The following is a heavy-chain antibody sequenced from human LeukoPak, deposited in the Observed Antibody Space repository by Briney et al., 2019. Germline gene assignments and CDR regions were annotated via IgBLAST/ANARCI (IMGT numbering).Heavy chain of an antibody. D-gene: IGHD1-26*01. CDR3: ARRPNIGSYANLDY. Sequence: ASVKVSCKASGYTSTGYYMHWVRQAPGQGLEWMGWINPNSGGTNYAQKFQGRVTMTRDTSISTAYMELSRLRSDDTAVYYCARRPNIGSYANLDYWGQGTLVTVSS. CDR2: INPNSGGT. V-gene: IGHV1-2*02. J-gene: IGHJ4*02. CDR1: GYTSTGYY.